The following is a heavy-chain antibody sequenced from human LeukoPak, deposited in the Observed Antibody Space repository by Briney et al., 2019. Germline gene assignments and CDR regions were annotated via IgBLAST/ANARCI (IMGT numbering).Heavy chain of an antibody. J-gene: IGHJ4*02. D-gene: IGHD3-22*01. CDR2: ISSSGSTI. CDR1: GLTFSTYE. V-gene: IGHV3-48*03. CDR3: ARGGGRGDYNERYYFDY. Sequence: GGSLRLSCAASGLTFSTYEMSWARQPPGKGLEWVSYISSSGSTIFYSDSVKGRFTISRDNAKNSLHLQMNSLRAEDTAVYYCARGGGRGDYNERYYFDYWGQGTLVTVSS.